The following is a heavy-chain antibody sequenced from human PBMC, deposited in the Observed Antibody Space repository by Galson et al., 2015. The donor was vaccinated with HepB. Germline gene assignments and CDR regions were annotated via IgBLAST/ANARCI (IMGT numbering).Heavy chain of an antibody. Sequence: SLRLSCAASGFNFRSYGMHWVRQAPGKGLEWVALIWYDGDKKYYADSVKGRFTISRDNSKNTLYLQMNSLRAEDTAVYYCAKGYCSGGSCYWPFYGMDVWGQGTTVTVSS. CDR3: AKGYCSGGSCYWPFYGMDV. V-gene: IGHV3-33*06. CDR2: IWYDGDKK. D-gene: IGHD2-15*01. CDR1: GFNFRSYG. J-gene: IGHJ6*02.